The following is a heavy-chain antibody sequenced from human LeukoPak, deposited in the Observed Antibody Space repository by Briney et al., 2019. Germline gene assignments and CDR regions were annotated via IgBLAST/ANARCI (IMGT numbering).Heavy chain of an antibody. V-gene: IGHV4-34*01. CDR3: ARESTGPATSAFDI. D-gene: IGHD2-8*02. Sequence: SETLSLTCAVYGGSFSGYYWSWIRQPPGKGLEWIGEINHSGSTNYNPSLKSRVTISVDTSKNQFSLKLSSVTAADTAVYYCARESTGPATSAFDIWGQGTMVTVSS. J-gene: IGHJ3*02. CDR2: INHSGST. CDR1: GGSFSGYY.